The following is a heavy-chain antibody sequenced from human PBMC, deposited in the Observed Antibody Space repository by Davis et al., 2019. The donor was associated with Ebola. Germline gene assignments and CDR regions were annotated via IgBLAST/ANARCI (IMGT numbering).Heavy chain of an antibody. J-gene: IGHJ5*02. V-gene: IGHV5-51*01. CDR2: IYPGDSDT. D-gene: IGHD2-2*01. CDR1: GYSFTNHW. Sequence: GESLKISCKVSGYSFTNHWIAWVRQMPGKGLEWMAIIYPGDSDTTYSPSFQGQVTISADKSISTAYLQWSSLKASDTAMYYCARFRGDIVVVPAASGGWFDPWGQGTLVTVSS. CDR3: ARFRGDIVVVPAASGGWFDP.